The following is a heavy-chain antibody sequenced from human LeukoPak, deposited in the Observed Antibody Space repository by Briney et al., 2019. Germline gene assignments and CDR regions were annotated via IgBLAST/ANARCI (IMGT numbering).Heavy chain of an antibody. V-gene: IGHV4-34*01. Sequence: PSETLSLTCEVYGGSFSGYNCSWIRQPPGKGLEWIGEINHSGSANYNPSLKSRVTISVDTSKNQFSLKLSSVTAADTAVYYCATYYDYVWGSFGVYWGQGTLVTVSS. J-gene: IGHJ4*02. D-gene: IGHD3-16*01. CDR3: ATYYDYVWGSFGVY. CDR1: GGSFSGYN. CDR2: INHSGSA.